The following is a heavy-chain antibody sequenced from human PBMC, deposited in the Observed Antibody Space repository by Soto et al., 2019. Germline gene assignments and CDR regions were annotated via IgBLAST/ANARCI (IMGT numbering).Heavy chain of an antibody. V-gene: IGHV3-48*01. CDR3: ARDLNYGLFDY. CDR1: GGSISNSR. J-gene: IGHJ4*02. Sequence: ETLSLTCSVSGGSISNSRDYWGWIRQPPGKGLEWVSYISSSSSTIYYADSVKGRFTISRDNAKNSLYLQMNSLRAEDTAVYYCARDLNYGLFDYWGQGTLVTVSS. D-gene: IGHD4-17*01. CDR2: ISSSSSTI.